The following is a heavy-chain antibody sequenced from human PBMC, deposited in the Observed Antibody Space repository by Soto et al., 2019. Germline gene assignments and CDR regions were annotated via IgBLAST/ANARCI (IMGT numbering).Heavy chain of an antibody. CDR2: INPNSGGT. CDR1: GYTFTGYY. D-gene: IGHD6-13*01. J-gene: IGHJ5*02. CDR3: ARDAIAAAGTNWFDP. Sequence: ASVKVSCKASGYTFTGYYMHWVRQAPGQGLEWMGWINPNSGGTNYAQKFQGWVTMTRDTSISTAYMELSRLRSDDTAVYYCARDAIAAAGTNWFDPWGQGTLVTVSS. V-gene: IGHV1-2*04.